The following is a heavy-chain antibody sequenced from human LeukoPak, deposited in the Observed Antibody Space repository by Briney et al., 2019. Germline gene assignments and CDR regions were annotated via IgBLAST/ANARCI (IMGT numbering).Heavy chain of an antibody. V-gene: IGHV3-66*02. CDR2: LYSAGNT. CDR3: ARAREYLAIDY. Sequence: GGSLRLSCAASGFTVSSNYVNWVRQAPGKGLEWVSVLYSAGNTFYADTVKGRFTISRDNSKNTLYLQMNSLRPEDTAVYYCARAREYLAIDYWGQGTLVTVSS. J-gene: IGHJ4*02. D-gene: IGHD2/OR15-2a*01. CDR1: GFTVSSNY.